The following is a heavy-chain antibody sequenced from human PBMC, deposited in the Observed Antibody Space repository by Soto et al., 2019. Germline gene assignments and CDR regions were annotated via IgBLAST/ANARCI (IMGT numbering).Heavy chain of an antibody. D-gene: IGHD4-17*01. CDR2: ISSSSSYI. V-gene: IGHV3-21*01. CDR3: ARDCYGDYSFLDYYYYMDV. CDR1: GFTFSSYS. J-gene: IGHJ6*03. Sequence: EVQLVESGGGLVKPGGSLRLSCAASGFTFSSYSMNWVRQAPGKGLEWVSSISSSSSYIYYADSVKGRFTISRDNAKNSLDLQMNSLRAEDTAVYYCARDCYGDYSFLDYYYYMDVWGKGTTVTVSS.